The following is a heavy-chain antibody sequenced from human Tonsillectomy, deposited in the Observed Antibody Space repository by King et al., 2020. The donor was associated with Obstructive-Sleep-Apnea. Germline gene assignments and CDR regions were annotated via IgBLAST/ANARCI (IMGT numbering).Heavy chain of an antibody. CDR1: GFTFSSYA. J-gene: IGHJ4*02. CDR3: ARAGIAVAGTGEGY. CDR2: ISYDGSNK. V-gene: IGHV3-30*04. Sequence: VQLVESGGGVVQPGRSLRLSCAASGFTFSSYAMHWVRQAPGKGLEWVAVISYDGSNKYYADSVKGRFTISRDNSKNTLYLQMNSLRAEDTAGYYCARAGIAVAGTGEGYWGQGTLVTVSS. D-gene: IGHD6-19*01.